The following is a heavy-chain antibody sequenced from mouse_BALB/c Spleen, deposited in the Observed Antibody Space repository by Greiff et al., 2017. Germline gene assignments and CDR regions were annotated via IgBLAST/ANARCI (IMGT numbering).Heavy chain of an antibody. V-gene: IGHV2-9*02. CDR2: IWAGGST. D-gene: IGHD2-14*01. CDR3: ARDPGYDYYYAMDY. J-gene: IGHJ4*01. Sequence: QVQLQQSGPGLVAPSQSLSITCTVSGFSLTSYGVHWVRQPPGKGLEWLGVIWAGGSTNYNSALMSRLSISKDNSKSQVFLKMNSLQTDDTAMYYCARDPGYDYYYAMDYWGQGTSVTVSS. CDR1: GFSLTSYG.